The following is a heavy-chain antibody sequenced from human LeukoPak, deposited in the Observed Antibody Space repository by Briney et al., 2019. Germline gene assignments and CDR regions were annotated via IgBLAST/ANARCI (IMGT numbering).Heavy chain of an antibody. CDR1: GYNFISYA. CDR2: INTYNGNT. Sequence: GASVKVSCKASGYNFISYAISWVRQAPGQGLEWMGWINTYNGNTSYAQNYQGRVTMTTDTSTSTAYMELRSLRSDDTAVYYCAREEYYGSGSYPHFDYWGQGTLVTVSS. V-gene: IGHV1-18*01. J-gene: IGHJ4*02. D-gene: IGHD3-10*01. CDR3: AREEYYGSGSYPHFDY.